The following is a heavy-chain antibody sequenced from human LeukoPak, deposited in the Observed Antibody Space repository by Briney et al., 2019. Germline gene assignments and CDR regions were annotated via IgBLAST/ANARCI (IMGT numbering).Heavy chain of an antibody. V-gene: IGHV3-7*01. CDR2: IKQDGSEK. D-gene: IGHD1-26*01. Sequence: PGRSLRLSCATSGFTFSNDWMSWVRQAPGKGLEWVANIKQDGSEKYYVDSVKGRFTVSRDNAKNSLYLQMNSLRVEDTSVYYCARLRGLYSGTYRYQTAFEYWGQGSLLTVSS. J-gene: IGHJ4*02. CDR1: GFTFSNDW. CDR3: ARLRGLYSGTYRYQTAFEY.